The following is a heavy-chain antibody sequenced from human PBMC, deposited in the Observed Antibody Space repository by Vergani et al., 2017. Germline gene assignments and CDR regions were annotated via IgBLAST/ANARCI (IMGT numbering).Heavy chain of an antibody. CDR3: AKQYFVSGNYLFDY. CDR2: ISGSGVSE. V-gene: IGHV3-23*01. D-gene: IGHD3-10*01. CDR1: EFTFSNYA. Sequence: EVQLLESGGGLVQPGGSLRLTCAASEFTFSNYAMNWVRKSPGKGLEWVSGISGSGVSEYYPDSVKGRFTISRDNSKNMLFLQMNNLRTEDTAIYYCAKQYFVSGNYLFDYWCQGTLVTVSS. J-gene: IGHJ4*02.